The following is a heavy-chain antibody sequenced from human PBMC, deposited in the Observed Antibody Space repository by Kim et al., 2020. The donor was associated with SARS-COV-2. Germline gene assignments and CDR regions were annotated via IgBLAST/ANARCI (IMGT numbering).Heavy chain of an antibody. CDR2: NYYSGTT. D-gene: IGHD6-19*01. V-gene: IGHV4-61*01. J-gene: IGHJ6*01. CDR3: GRSAYSSGWALDY. Sequence: SETLSLTCTVSGGSVSSCSYNWIWQRQPTGQGREWVGHNYYSGTTNPNPSIKTPITISGDTNKNQFSLNLSTVTDADTAEYYCGRSAYSSGWALDY. CDR1: GGSVSSCSYN.